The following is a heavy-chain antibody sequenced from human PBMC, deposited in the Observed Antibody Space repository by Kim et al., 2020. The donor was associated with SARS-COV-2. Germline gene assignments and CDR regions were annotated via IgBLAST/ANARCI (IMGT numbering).Heavy chain of an antibody. CDR3: ARVGGDTGCSGGSCYGKGYYFDY. J-gene: IGHJ4*02. CDR2: INPNSGGT. V-gene: IGHV1-2*02. CDR1: GYTFTGYY. D-gene: IGHD2-15*01. Sequence: ASVKVSCKASGYTFTGYYMHWVRQAPGQGLEWMGWINPNSGGTNYAQKFQGRVTMTRDTSISTAYMELSRLRSDDTAVYYCARVGGDTGCSGGSCYGKGYYFDYWGQGTLVTVSS.